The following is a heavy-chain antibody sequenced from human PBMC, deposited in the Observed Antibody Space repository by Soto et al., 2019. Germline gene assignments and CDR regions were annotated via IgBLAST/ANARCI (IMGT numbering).Heavy chain of an antibody. D-gene: IGHD3-9*01. V-gene: IGHV3-7*03. J-gene: IGHJ4*02. CDR2: IKQDGSEK. CDR3: AKKGDYDILTGYFDY. Sequence: GGSLRLSCAASGFTFSSYWMSWVRQAPGKGLEWVANIKQDGSEKYYADSVKGRFTISRDNSKNTLYLQMNSLGAEDTAVYYCAKKGDYDILTGYFDYWGQGTLVTVSS. CDR1: GFTFSSYW.